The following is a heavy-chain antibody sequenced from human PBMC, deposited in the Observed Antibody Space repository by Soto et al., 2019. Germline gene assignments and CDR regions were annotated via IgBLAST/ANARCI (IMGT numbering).Heavy chain of an antibody. D-gene: IGHD6-6*01. Sequence: QVQLVQSGAEVKKPGDSVKVSCKASGYTFTSYDINWVRQATGQGLEWMGWMNPNSGNTGYAQKFQGRVTMTRNTSISTAYMELSSLRSEDTAVYYCAREEDSSSTVWFDPWGQGTLVTVSS. V-gene: IGHV1-8*01. CDR1: GYTFTSYD. CDR3: AREEDSSSTVWFDP. J-gene: IGHJ5*02. CDR2: MNPNSGNT.